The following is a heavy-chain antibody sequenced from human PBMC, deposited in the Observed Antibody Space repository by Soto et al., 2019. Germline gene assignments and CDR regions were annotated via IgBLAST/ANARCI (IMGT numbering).Heavy chain of an antibody. J-gene: IGHJ6*02. V-gene: IGHV2-5*02. CDR2: IYWDDDK. CDR1: GFSFSSIGEG. CDR3: VQSRCGGDCLQSYSSHSYYGLDV. D-gene: IGHD2-21*02. Sequence: QITLKESGPPLMKPTQTLTLTCTFPGFSFSSIGEGVGWIRQPPGKALEWLALIYWDDDKRYSPSLKSRLTITKDTSKNQVVLTMTNMDPVDTATYYCVQSRCGGDCLQSYSSHSYYGLDVWGQGTTVTVSS.